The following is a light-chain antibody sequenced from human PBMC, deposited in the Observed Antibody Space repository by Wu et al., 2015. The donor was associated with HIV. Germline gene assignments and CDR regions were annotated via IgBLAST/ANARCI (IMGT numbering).Light chain of an antibody. Sequence: EIVLTQSPDTLSLSPGDRATLSCRASQSVSSYLAWYQQKPGQAPRLLIYGASTRATGIPARFSGSGSGTEFTLTISSLQSEDVATYYCQKYNTAPWTFGQGTKVEMK. V-gene: IGKV3-15*01. CDR1: QSVSSY. J-gene: IGKJ1*01. CDR2: GAS. CDR3: QKYNTAPWT.